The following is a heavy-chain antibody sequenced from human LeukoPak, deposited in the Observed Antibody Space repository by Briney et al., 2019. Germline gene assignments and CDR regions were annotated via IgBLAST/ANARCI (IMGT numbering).Heavy chain of an antibody. Sequence: VQPGESLRLSCVASGFTYANYAMNWVRQAPGKRLEWVASITGTGGRGGIYYADSVKGRFTISRDNSKNTLFLQMSSLRAEDTAVYHCAKGDRGHCTGVKCYPFDYWGQGTVVTVSS. J-gene: IGHJ4*02. V-gene: IGHV3-23*01. D-gene: IGHD2-8*02. CDR2: ITGTGGRGGI. CDR3: AKGDRGHCTGVKCYPFDY. CDR1: GFTYANYA.